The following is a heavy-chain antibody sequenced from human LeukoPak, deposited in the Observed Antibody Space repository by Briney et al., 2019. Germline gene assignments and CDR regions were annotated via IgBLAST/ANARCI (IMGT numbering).Heavy chain of an antibody. Sequence: SVKVSCKASGGTFSSYAISWVRQAPGQGLEWMGGIIPIFGTANYAQKFQGRVTITADESTSTAYMEMSSLRSEDTAVYYCARSRAYCSAGSCYPYFDQWGQGTVVTVSS. CDR1: GGTFSSYA. V-gene: IGHV1-69*13. CDR3: ARSRAYCSAGSCYPYFDQ. D-gene: IGHD2-15*01. CDR2: IIPIFGTA. J-gene: IGHJ4*02.